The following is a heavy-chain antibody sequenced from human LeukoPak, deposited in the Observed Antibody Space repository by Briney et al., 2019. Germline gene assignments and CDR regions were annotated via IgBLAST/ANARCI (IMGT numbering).Heavy chain of an antibody. V-gene: IGHV3-30*01. D-gene: IGHD3-22*01. CDR1: GFTFRSYS. CDR3: ARDPYDSGWFDY. Sequence: GGSLRLSCAASGFTFRSYSMHWVRQAPGKGPEWVAVISYDGSTQYYADSVKGRFTISRDNSKNTLYLQLNSLRADDTAVYYCARDPYDSGWFDYWGQRTLLTVSS. J-gene: IGHJ5*01. CDR2: ISYDGSTQ.